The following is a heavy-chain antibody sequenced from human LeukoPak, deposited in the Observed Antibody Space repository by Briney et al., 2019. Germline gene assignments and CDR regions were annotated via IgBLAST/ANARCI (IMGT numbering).Heavy chain of an antibody. CDR2: IYYSGST. D-gene: IGHD6-13*01. CDR3: ARHEPSIAAAGTECDAFDI. CDR1: GGSISSYY. V-gene: IGHV4-59*08. J-gene: IGHJ3*02. Sequence: PSETLSLTCTVSGGSISSYYWSWIRQPPGKGLEWIGYIYYSGSTNYNPSLKSRVTISVDTSKNQFSLKLSSVTAADTAVYYCARHEPSIAAAGTECDAFDIWGQGTMVTVPS.